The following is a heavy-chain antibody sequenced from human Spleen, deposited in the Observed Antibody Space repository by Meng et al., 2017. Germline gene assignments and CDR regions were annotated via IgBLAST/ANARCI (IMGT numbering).Heavy chain of an antibody. V-gene: IGHV1-3*01. CDR3: ARGDYGITMVRGFPLDY. Sequence: QVECVQFGAEVKKPGALVKVSCKASGYTFTSYAMHWVRQAPGQRLEWMGWINAGNGNTKYSQKFQGRVTITRDTSASTAYMELSSLRSEDTAVYYCARGDYGITMVRGFPLDYWGQGTLVTVSS. CDR2: INAGNGNT. J-gene: IGHJ4*02. D-gene: IGHD3-10*01. CDR1: GYTFTSYA.